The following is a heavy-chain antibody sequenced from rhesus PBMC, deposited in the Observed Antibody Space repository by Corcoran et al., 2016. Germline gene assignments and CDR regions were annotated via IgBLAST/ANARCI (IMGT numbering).Heavy chain of an antibody. CDR1: GFTLSSYW. CDR3: AKDGGAAGDFDY. J-gene: IGHJ4*01. D-gene: IGHD6-25*01. CDR2: INSVGGNT. V-gene: IGHV3S25*01. Sequence: EVQLVESGGGLAKPGGSLRLSCAASGFTLSSYWMNWVRQAQGNGLELVSVINSVGGNTYDEDSVKGRFTISRDNSKNTLSLQMNSLRAEDTAVYYCAKDGGAAGDFDYWGQGVLVTVSS.